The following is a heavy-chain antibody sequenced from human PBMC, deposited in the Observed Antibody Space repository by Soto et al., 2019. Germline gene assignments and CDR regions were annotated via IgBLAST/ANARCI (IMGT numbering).Heavy chain of an antibody. J-gene: IGHJ3*02. D-gene: IGHD3-10*01. CDR2: IIPILGIA. CDR3: ARGPIAMVRGANGGDAFDI. CDR1: GGTFSSYT. Sequence: QVQLVQSGAEVKKPGSSVKVSCKASGGTFSSYTISWVRQAPGQGLEWMGRIIPILGIANYAQKFQGRVTSTAEKSTSTAYMELSSLRSEDTAVYYWARGPIAMVRGANGGDAFDIWGQGTMVAVSS. V-gene: IGHV1-69*02.